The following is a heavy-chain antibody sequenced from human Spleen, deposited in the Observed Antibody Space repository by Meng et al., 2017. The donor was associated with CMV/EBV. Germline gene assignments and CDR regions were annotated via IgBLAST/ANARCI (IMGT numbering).Heavy chain of an antibody. D-gene: IGHD3-22*01. CDR3: ARGQDYNDSSGYYPSYYFDY. Sequence: GSLRLSCTVSTGSVSSGSFYWGWIRQPPGKGLEWIGYMYYIGSAKYNPSLKSRVTISVDTSKNQFSLNLSSVTAADTAVYYCARGQDYNDSSGYYPSYYFDYWGQGILVTVSS. CDR1: TGSVSSGSFY. CDR2: MYYIGSA. V-gene: IGHV4-61*01. J-gene: IGHJ4*02.